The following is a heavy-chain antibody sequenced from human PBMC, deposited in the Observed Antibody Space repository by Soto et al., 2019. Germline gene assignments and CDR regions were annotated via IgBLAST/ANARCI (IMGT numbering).Heavy chain of an antibody. Sequence: QVQLQESGPGLVKPSGTLSLTCAVSGDSISSNNWWSWVRQSPEKGLEWIGEIYHTGTTNYNPSLTGRVTISVDKSKHHFSLKLSSMTAADSAVYYCAKDYVGSDAPDTWGQGTMVTVSS. CDR3: AKDYVGSDAPDT. J-gene: IGHJ3*01. V-gene: IGHV4-4*02. D-gene: IGHD3-10*02. CDR2: IYHTGTT. CDR1: GDSISSNNW.